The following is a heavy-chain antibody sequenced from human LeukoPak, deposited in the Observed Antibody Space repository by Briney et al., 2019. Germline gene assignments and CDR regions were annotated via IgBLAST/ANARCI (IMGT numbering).Heavy chain of an antibody. CDR2: ISGNGDST. J-gene: IGHJ4*02. CDR1: GFTFSSYA. Sequence: GGSLRLSCAASGFTFSSYAIHWVRQAPGKGLEYVSSISGNGDSTFYANSVKGRFTISRDNSKNTLYLQMGSLRAEDMAVYYCARVGYSSPFDYWGQGTLVIVSS. CDR3: ARVGYSSPFDY. V-gene: IGHV3-64*01. D-gene: IGHD6-13*01.